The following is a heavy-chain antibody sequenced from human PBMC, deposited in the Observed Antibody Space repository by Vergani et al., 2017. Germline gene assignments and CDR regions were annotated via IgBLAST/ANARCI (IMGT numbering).Heavy chain of an antibody. V-gene: IGHV1-18*01. CDR2: ISAYNGHT. J-gene: IGHJ6*03. CDR3: AIVRPGSGSYYYYCMDV. D-gene: IGHD3-10*01. CDR1: GYTFTSYG. Sequence: QVQLVQSGAEVKKPGASVNVSCKASGYTFTSYGISWVRQAPGQGLEWLGWISAYNGHTNYAQKLQGRVTMTTDTSTSTAYMELRSLRSDDTAVYYCAIVRPGSGSYYYYCMDVWRKGTTVTVSS.